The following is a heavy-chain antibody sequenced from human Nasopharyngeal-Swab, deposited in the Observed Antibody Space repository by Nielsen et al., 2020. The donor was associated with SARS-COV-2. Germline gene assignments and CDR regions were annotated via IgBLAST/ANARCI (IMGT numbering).Heavy chain of an antibody. CDR1: GFTFSSYW. Sequence: GGSLRLSCAASGFTFSSYWMHWVRQAPGKGLVWVSRISSDGSSTSYADSVKGRFTISRDNSKNTLYLQMNSLRAEDTAVYYCAKLSSSGWYGRDWGQGTLVTVSS. D-gene: IGHD6-19*01. J-gene: IGHJ4*02. V-gene: IGHV3-74*01. CDR3: AKLSSSGWYGRD. CDR2: ISSDGSST.